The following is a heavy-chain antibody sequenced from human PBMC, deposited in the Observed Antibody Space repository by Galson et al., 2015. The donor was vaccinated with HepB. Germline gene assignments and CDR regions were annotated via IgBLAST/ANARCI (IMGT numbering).Heavy chain of an antibody. V-gene: IGHV3-11*05. CDR3: AREPAYGSYYYYYGMDV. D-gene: IGHD4-17*01. Sequence: SLRLSCAASGFTFSDYYMSWIRQAPGKGLEWVSYISSSSSYTNYADSVKGRFTISRDNAKNSLYLQMNSLRAEDTAVYYCAREPAYGSYYYYYGMDVWGQGTTVTVSS. CDR2: ISSSSSYT. J-gene: IGHJ6*02. CDR1: GFTFSDYY.